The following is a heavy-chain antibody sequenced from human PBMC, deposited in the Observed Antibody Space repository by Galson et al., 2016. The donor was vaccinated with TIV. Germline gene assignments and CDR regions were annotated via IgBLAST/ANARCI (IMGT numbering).Heavy chain of an antibody. Sequence: SLRLSCAASGFTFASYGMHWVRQAPGKGLEWVTLMWYDGGDKYYADSVKGRFTISRDNSKNTLYLQMNSLRAEDTATYYCGRAFYNNGWFIEYWGQGTLVTVSS. CDR1: GFTFASYG. V-gene: IGHV3-33*01. D-gene: IGHD6-19*01. J-gene: IGHJ4*02. CDR3: GRAFYNNGWFIEY. CDR2: MWYDGGDK.